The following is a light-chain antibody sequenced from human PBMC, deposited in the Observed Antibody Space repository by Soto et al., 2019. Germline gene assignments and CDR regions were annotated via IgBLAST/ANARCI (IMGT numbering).Light chain of an antibody. CDR1: QSVTTY. Sequence: DIQLTQSPSSLSASVGDRVTITCRASQSVTTYLNWYQQKPGKAPKLLISAASSLRDGVPSRFSGRGCGTVCTLTINSLHPEDFATYYCQQSFSDPPLSFGGGTRVEVK. CDR3: QQSFSDPPLS. CDR2: AAS. J-gene: IGKJ4*01. V-gene: IGKV1-39*01.